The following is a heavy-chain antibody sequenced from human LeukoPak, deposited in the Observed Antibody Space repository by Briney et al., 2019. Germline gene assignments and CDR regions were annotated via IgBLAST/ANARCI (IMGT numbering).Heavy chain of an antibody. Sequence: ASVKVSCKASGGTFSSYAISWVRQAPGQGLEWMGWISAYNGNTNYAQKLQGRVTMTTDTSTSTAYMELRSLRSDDTAVYYCARDIAVAGTEGPPFDYWGQGTLVTASS. D-gene: IGHD6-19*01. CDR2: ISAYNGNT. CDR3: ARDIAVAGTEGPPFDY. CDR1: GGTFSSYA. V-gene: IGHV1-18*01. J-gene: IGHJ4*02.